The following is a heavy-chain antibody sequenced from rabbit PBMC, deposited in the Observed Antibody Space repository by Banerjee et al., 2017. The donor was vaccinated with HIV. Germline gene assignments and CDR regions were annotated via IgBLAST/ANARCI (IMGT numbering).Heavy chain of an antibody. CDR2: IYGGSGAST. V-gene: IGHV1S45*01. Sequence: QEQLEESGGGLVQPEGSLTLTCTASGFTFSNSYYMCWVRQAPGKGLEWIACIYGGSGASTAYASWAKGRFTISKTSSTTVTLQMTSLTAADTATYFCVREVAARFNLWGPGTLVTVS. J-gene: IGHJ4*01. CDR1: GFTFSNSYY. D-gene: IGHD4-1*01. CDR3: VREVAARFNL.